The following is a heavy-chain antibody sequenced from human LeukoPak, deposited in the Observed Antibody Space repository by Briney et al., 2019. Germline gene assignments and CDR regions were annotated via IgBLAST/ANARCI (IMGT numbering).Heavy chain of an antibody. J-gene: IGHJ4*02. D-gene: IGHD2-15*01. Sequence: GGSLRLSCAASGFTFSDYYMSWIRQAPGKGLEWVSYISSSGSTIYYADPVKGRFTISRDNAKKSLYLKMNSLRAEDTAVYYCARAMSRYCSGGGCYSFDYWGQGTLVTVSS. CDR2: ISSSGSTI. V-gene: IGHV3-11*04. CDR3: ARAMSRYCSGGGCYSFDY. CDR1: GFTFSDYY.